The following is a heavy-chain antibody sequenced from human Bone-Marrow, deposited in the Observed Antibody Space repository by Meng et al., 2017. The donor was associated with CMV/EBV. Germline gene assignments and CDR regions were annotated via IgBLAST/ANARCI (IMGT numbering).Heavy chain of an antibody. CDR1: GYTFTSYY. CDR2: ISAYNGNT. D-gene: IGHD3-3*01. V-gene: IGHV1-18*04. Sequence: ASVKVSCKASGYTFTSYYMHWVRQAPGQGLEWMGWISAYNGNTNYAQKLQGRVTMTTDTSTSTAYMELRSLRSDDTAVYYCARRTIFGVEQNWGQGTLVTVSS. J-gene: IGHJ4*02. CDR3: ARRTIFGVEQN.